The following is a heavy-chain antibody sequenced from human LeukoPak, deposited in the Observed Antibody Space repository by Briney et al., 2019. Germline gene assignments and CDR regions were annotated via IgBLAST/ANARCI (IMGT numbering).Heavy chain of an antibody. J-gene: IGHJ4*02. CDR1: GGSISSYY. V-gene: IGHV4-34*01. CDR2: INHSGST. Sequence: SETLSLTCTVSGGSISSYYWTWIRQPPGKGLEWIGEINHSGSTNYNPSLKSRVTISVDTSKNQFSLKLSSVTAADTAVYYCASLHSNYGDYVNLFDYWGQGTLVTVSS. D-gene: IGHD4-17*01. CDR3: ASLHSNYGDYVNLFDY.